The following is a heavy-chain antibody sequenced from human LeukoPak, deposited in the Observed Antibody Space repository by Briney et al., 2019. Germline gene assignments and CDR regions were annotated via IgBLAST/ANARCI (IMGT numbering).Heavy chain of an antibody. Sequence: GGSLRLSCAASGFTFSSYAMHWVRQAPGKGLEWVAVISYDGSNKYYADSVKGRFTISRDNSKNTLYLQMNSLRAEDTAVYYCARDHRTYYYGSGSSVDIWGQGTMVTVSS. D-gene: IGHD3-10*01. V-gene: IGHV3-30-3*01. CDR3: ARDHRTYYYGSGSSVDI. CDR1: GFTFSSYA. J-gene: IGHJ3*02. CDR2: ISYDGSNK.